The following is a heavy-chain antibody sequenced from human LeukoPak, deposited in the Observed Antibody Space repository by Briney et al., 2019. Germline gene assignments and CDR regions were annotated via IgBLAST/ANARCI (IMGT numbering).Heavy chain of an antibody. V-gene: IGHV3-33*01. CDR3: ARERIDGHDYVLWYTHDY. D-gene: IGHD4-17*01. CDR1: GFTFSSYG. CDR2: IWYDGSNK. Sequence: GGSLRLSCAASGFTFSSYGTHWVRQAPGKGLEWVAVIWYDGSNKYYADSVKGRFTISRDNSKNTLYLQMNSLRAEDTAVYYCARERIDGHDYVLWYTHDYWGQGTLVTVSS. J-gene: IGHJ4*02.